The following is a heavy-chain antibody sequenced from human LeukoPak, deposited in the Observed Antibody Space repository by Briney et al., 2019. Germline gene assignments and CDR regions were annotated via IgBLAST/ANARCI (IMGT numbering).Heavy chain of an antibody. Sequence: GGSLRLSCVASGFTFSRYGLNWVRQAPGKGLEWISYISGSNGYIYYADSVKGRFTISRDNARNSLYLQLNRLRAEDTAVYSSARGRIGSAGMHYFDYWGQGTLVTVSS. D-gene: IGHD3-10*01. CDR3: ARGRIGSAGMHYFDY. CDR2: ISGSNGYI. CDR1: GFTFSRYG. J-gene: IGHJ4*02. V-gene: IGHV3-21*05.